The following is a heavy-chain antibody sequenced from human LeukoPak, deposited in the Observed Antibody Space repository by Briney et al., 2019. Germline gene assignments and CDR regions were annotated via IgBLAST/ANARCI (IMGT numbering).Heavy chain of an antibody. D-gene: IGHD4-23*01. CDR1: GFTFSSYS. Sequence: GGSLRLSCAASGFTFSSYSMNWVRQAPGKGLEWISYISGSSSTIDYADSVKGRFTISRDNAKNSLYLQMNSLRDEDTAVYYRARDPLNDYGANPGYWGQGTLVTVSS. J-gene: IGHJ4*02. CDR3: ARDPLNDYGANPGY. V-gene: IGHV3-48*02. CDR2: ISGSSSTI.